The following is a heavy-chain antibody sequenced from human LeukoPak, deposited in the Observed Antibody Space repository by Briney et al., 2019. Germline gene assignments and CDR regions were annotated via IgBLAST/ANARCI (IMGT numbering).Heavy chain of an antibody. J-gene: IGHJ5*02. CDR2: INPSGGST. V-gene: IGHV1-46*01. D-gene: IGHD3-10*01. CDR3: AREGICYYGSGDMGSCWFDP. CDR1: GYTFTSYY. Sequence: ASVKVSCKASGYTFTSYYMHWVRQAPGQALEWMGIINPSGGSTSYAQKFQGRVTMTRDTSTSTVYMELSSLRSEDTAVYYCAREGICYYGSGDMGSCWFDPWGQGTLVTVSS.